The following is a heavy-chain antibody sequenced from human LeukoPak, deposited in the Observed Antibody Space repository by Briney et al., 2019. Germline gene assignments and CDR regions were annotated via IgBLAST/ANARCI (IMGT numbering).Heavy chain of an antibody. J-gene: IGHJ3*01. CDR2: IYSGGST. CDR3: ATFYYSRGYGAFDL. V-gene: IGHV3-53*01. CDR1: GFTVSSNS. Sequence: GGSLRLSCTVSGFTVSSNSMSWVRQAPGKGLEWVSVIYSGGSTYYADSVKGRFTISRDNSKNTLYLQMNSLRAEDTAVYYCATFYYSRGYGAFDLWGQGTMVTVSS. D-gene: IGHD3-22*01.